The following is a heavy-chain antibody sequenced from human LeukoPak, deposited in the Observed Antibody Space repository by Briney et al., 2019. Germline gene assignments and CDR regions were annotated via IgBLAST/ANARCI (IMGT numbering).Heavy chain of an antibody. CDR3: ARAGGSSWYVSLYY. Sequence: SVKVSCKASGGTFSSNVISWVRQAPGQGLEWMGGIIPIIGTPDYAQKFQGRVTITADKSTNTAYMELTSLKSEDTAVYYCARAGGSSWYVSLYYWGQGTLVTVSS. CDR2: IIPIIGTP. V-gene: IGHV1-69*06. CDR1: GGTFSSNV. D-gene: IGHD6-13*01. J-gene: IGHJ4*02.